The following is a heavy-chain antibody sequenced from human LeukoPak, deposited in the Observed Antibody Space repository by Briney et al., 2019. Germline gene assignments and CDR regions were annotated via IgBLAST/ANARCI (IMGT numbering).Heavy chain of an antibody. D-gene: IGHD2/OR15-2a*01. V-gene: IGHV3-21*06. J-gene: IGHJ6*03. CDR1: GFTIADYT. CDR3: ARITSTSYYFHFMDV. CDR2: ISSITSDI. Sequence: GGSLRLSCAASGFTIADYTINWVRQVPGEGLGWVSYISSITSDIYYADSVKGRFTIFRDNAKNSLFLEMNGLRAEDTAVYYCARITSTSYYFHFMDVWGKGTTVIVSS.